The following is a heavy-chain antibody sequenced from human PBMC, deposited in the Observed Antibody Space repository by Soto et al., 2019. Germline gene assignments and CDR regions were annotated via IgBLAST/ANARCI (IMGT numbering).Heavy chain of an antibody. J-gene: IGHJ4*02. V-gene: IGHV4-31*03. CDR2: IYYSGST. Sequence: SETLSLTCTVSGGSISSGGYYWSWIRQHPGRGLEWIGYIYYSGSTYYNPSLKSRVTISVDTSKNQFSLKLSSVTAADTAVYYCARAGDCSSTSCFTWARPIDYWGQGTLVTVSS. CDR3: ARAGDCSSTSCFTWARPIDY. CDR1: GGSISSGGYY. D-gene: IGHD2-2*01.